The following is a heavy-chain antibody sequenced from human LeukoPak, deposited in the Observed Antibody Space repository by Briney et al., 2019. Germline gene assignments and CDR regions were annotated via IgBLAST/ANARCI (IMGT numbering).Heavy chain of an antibody. D-gene: IGHD1-26*01. CDR2: VSHTGAT. V-gene: IGHV4-59*01. CDR3: ARDRRGSYYTFDL. Sequence: SETLSLTCSVSGASISGYFWNWVRQTPEKGLEWIGYVSHTGATTSNPTLKSRVSITIDTSKSQISLSMTSVTAADSALYYRARDRRGSYYTFDLWGPGTIVSVS. CDR1: GASISGYF. J-gene: IGHJ3*01.